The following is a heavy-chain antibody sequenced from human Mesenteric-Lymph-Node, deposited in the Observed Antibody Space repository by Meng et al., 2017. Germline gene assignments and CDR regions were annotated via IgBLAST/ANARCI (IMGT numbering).Heavy chain of an antibody. CDR3: GRDQGRQLINH. CDR1: GDSISSDIW. J-gene: IGHJ4*02. V-gene: IGHV4-4*02. D-gene: IGHD1-1*01. Sequence: QGQLQGSGPGPVKPSGTLSLTGTVSGDSISSDIWWSWVRQPPGKGLEWIGEVYHRGDTNYNPSLKSRVVISVDRSKNQFSLNLSSVTAADTAVYYCGRDQGRQLINHWGQGTLVTVSS. CDR2: VYHRGDT.